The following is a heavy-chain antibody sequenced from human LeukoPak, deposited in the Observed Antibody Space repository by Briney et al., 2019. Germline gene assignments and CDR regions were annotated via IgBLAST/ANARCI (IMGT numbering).Heavy chain of an antibody. Sequence: GGSLRLSCAASGFTFSIYSMNWVRQAPGKGLEWVSSISSSSSYIYYADSVKGRFTISRDNAKNSLYLQMNSLRAEDTAVYYCAGKGPYYYDSSGYNYWGQGTLVTVSS. CDR1: GFTFSIYS. J-gene: IGHJ4*02. D-gene: IGHD3-22*01. CDR3: AGKGPYYYDSSGYNY. CDR2: ISSSSSYI. V-gene: IGHV3-21*04.